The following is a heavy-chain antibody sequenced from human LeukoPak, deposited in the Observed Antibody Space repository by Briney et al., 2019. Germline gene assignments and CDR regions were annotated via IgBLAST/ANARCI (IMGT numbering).Heavy chain of an antibody. CDR3: ATGVWYLES. D-gene: IGHD5/OR15-5a*01. CDR1: GFSLSTYW. V-gene: IGHV3-7*01. Sequence: GSLSLSFPASGFSLSTYWLSWVRQAPGKGLEWVANINQDGGEKFHVDSVKGRFTISRDNAKNSLYLQMNSLTAEDTAVYYCATGVWYLESWGQGTLVTVSS. CDR2: INQDGGEK. J-gene: IGHJ4*02.